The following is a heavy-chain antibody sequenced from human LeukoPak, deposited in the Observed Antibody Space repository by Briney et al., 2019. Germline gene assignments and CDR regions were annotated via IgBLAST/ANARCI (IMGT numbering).Heavy chain of an antibody. J-gene: IGHJ5*02. D-gene: IGHD3-10*01. Sequence: SETLSLTCTVSGGSISSYYWSWIRQPPGKGLEWIGYIYYSGSTNYNPSLKSRVTISVDTSKNQFSLKLSSVTAADTAVYYCARRLEEYYYGSGSYVLDPWAREPWSPSPQ. CDR3: ARRLEEYYYGSGSYVLDP. CDR1: GGSISSYY. CDR2: IYYSGST. V-gene: IGHV4-59*01.